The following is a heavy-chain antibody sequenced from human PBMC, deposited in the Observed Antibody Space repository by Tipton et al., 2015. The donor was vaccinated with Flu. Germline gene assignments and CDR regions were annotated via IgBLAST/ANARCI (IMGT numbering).Heavy chain of an antibody. D-gene: IGHD1-26*01. CDR3: VRAIYNSDNY. Sequence: VQLVQSGGTLVQPGGSLRLSCSASGFTLSNYWMTWVRQRPGRGLEWVANINQDGSQRHYVDSVKGRFTISRDNPVNSVYLQMHSLRAEDTAVYYCVRAIYNSDNYSGRGTLVTGSS. V-gene: IGHV3-7*01. CDR1: GFTLSNYW. CDR2: INQDGSQR. J-gene: IGHJ4*02.